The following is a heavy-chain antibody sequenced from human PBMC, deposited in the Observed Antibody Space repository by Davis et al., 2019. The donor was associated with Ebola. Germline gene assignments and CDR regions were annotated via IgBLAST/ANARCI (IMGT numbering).Heavy chain of an antibody. D-gene: IGHD3-10*01. CDR1: GYTFTAYY. V-gene: IGHV1-2*06. J-gene: IGHJ6*02. CDR2: INPNSGGT. CDR3: ARDVLWFGELSGMDV. Sequence: ASVKVSCKASGYTFTAYYMHWVRQAPGQGLEWMGRINPNSGGTNYAQKLQGRVTMTTDTSTSTAYMELRSLRSDDTAVYYCARDVLWFGELSGMDVWDQGTTVTVSS.